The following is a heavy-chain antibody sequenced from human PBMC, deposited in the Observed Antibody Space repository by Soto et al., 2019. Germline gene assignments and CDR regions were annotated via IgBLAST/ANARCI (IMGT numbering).Heavy chain of an antibody. J-gene: IGHJ4*02. V-gene: IGHV1-69*06. CDR2: TIPIFETA. D-gene: IGHD2-8*01. CDR3: ARAAGPTNPFDY. Sequence: ASVKVSCKATGGTFSSYGISWVRQAPGQGLEWMGGTIPIFETASYVQKFQGRVTITADKSTSTAYMELRSLRSEDTAVYYCARAAGPTNPFDYWGQGALVTVSS. CDR1: GGTFSSYG.